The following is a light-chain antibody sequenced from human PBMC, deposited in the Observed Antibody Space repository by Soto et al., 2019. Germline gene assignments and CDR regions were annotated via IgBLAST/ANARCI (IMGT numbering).Light chain of an antibody. Sequence: EIVMTQSPATLSVSPGERATLPCRASQSVSSTLAWYQQKPGQAPRPLIYGASTRPTGIPARFSGSGSGTEFTLTISSLQSEDFAVYYCQQYNNWPPITFGQGTRLEIK. V-gene: IGKV3-15*01. CDR3: QQYNNWPPIT. CDR1: QSVSST. CDR2: GAS. J-gene: IGKJ5*01.